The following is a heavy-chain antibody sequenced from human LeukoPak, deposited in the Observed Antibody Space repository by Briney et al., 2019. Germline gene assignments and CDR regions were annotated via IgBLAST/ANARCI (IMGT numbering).Heavy chain of an antibody. Sequence: SETLSLTCTVSGGSISSYYWSWIRQPPGKGLEWIGYIYYGGSTNYNPSLKSRVTISVDTSKNQFSLKLSSVTAADTAVYYCARVSVDTAMVTTPDAFDIWGQGTMVTVSS. CDR2: IYYGGST. CDR1: GGSISSYY. D-gene: IGHD5-18*01. CDR3: ARVSVDTAMVTTPDAFDI. J-gene: IGHJ3*02. V-gene: IGHV4-59*08.